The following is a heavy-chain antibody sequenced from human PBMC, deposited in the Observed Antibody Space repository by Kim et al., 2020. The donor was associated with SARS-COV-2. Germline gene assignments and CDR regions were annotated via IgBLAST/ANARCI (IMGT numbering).Heavy chain of an antibody. D-gene: IGHD2-2*02. Sequence: SETLSLTCAVYGGSFSGYYWSWIRQPPGKGLEWIGEINHSGSTNYNPSLKSRVTISVDTSKNQFSLKLSSVTAADTAVYYCARGGRRYCSSTSCYTHDGHRLDYWGQGTLVTVSS. J-gene: IGHJ4*02. CDR1: GGSFSGYY. CDR2: INHSGST. V-gene: IGHV4-34*01. CDR3: ARGGRRYCSSTSCYTHDGHRLDY.